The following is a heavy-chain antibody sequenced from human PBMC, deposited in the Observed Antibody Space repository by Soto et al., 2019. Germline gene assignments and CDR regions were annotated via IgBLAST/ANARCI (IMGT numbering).Heavy chain of an antibody. J-gene: IGHJ6*02. CDR2: IYPGDSDT. CDR1: GGKVSSFA. CDR3: AASIFYYGMDV. V-gene: IGHV5-51*01. Sequence: CKASGGKVSSFAIGWVRQMPRKGPEWMGIIYPGDSDTKYNPSFQGQVTISADKSITTTYLQWSSLKASDTAIYYCAASIFYYGMDVWGQGTTVTGSS.